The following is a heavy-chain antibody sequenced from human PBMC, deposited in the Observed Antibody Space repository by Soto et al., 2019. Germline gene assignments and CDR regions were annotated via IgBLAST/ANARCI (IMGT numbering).Heavy chain of an antibody. CDR2: VKDGGHA. Sequence: QVQLQQWGAGLLKPSETLSLNCAVTGGSLSGYYWSWIRQPPGKGLEWIGEVKDGGHANYSPSLRGRATTSSDTSNNQFLLRLYSVTAADTGGYYCARGQEGVVATHWDQGSLVTVSS. J-gene: IGHJ4*02. CDR3: ARGQEGVVATH. V-gene: IGHV4-34*01. CDR1: GGSLSGYY. D-gene: IGHD5-12*01.